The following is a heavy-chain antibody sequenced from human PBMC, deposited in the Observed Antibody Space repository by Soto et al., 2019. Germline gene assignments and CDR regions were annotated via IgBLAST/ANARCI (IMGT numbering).Heavy chain of an antibody. D-gene: IGHD6-6*01. J-gene: IGHJ4*02. CDR1: GGSISSDDYY. Sequence: QLHLQESGPGLVKPSQTLSLTCNVSGGSISSDDYYWSWIRQPPGEGLEWIGYIYYSGRTHYNPSLESRLTISIDTSKEQFSLSLNSVTAADTAVYYCVRELSNSPDDFDAWGPGTLVTVSS. CDR3: VRELSNSPDDFDA. CDR2: IYYSGRT. V-gene: IGHV4-30-4*01.